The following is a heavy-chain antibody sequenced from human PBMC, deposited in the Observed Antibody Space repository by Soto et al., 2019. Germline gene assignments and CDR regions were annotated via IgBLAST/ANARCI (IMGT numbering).Heavy chain of an antibody. CDR2: IIPIFGTA. CDR1: GGTFSSYA. CDR3: ARVPNRFLEWPGGDY. J-gene: IGHJ4*02. V-gene: IGHV1-69*12. Sequence: QVQLVQSGAEVKKPGSSVKVSCKASGGTFSSYAISWVRQAPGQGLEWMGGIIPIFGTANYTQKFQGRVTITADESTSTAYMELSSLRSEDTAVDYCARVPNRFLEWPGGDYWGQGTLVTVSS. D-gene: IGHD3-3*01.